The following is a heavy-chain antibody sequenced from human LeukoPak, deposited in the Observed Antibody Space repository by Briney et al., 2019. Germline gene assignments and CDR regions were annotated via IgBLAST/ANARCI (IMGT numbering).Heavy chain of an antibody. Sequence: SETLSLTCTVTGGSHSCLCWGWIRQPAGKGLEWIGRLYTSGSTNYNPSLKSRVTMSIDTSKNQFSLKLSSVTAADTAVYYCARDRGYYSSSGYLFDYWGLGTLVTVSS. CDR1: GGSHSCLC. V-gene: IGHV4-4*07. CDR3: ARDRGYYSSSGYLFDY. D-gene: IGHD3-22*01. CDR2: LYTSGST. J-gene: IGHJ4*02.